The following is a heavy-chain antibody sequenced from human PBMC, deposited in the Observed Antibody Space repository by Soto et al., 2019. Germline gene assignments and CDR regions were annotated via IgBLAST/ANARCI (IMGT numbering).Heavy chain of an antibody. CDR1: GYSFTSYW. D-gene: IGHD3-9*01. Sequence: LGESLKISCKGSGYSFTSYWIGWVLQMPGKGLEWMGIIYPGDSDTRYSPSFQGQVTISADKSISTAYLQWSSLQASDTAMYYCARRDTYYDILTGPWSYFDYWGQGTLVTVSS. CDR2: IYPGDSDT. CDR3: ARRDTYYDILTGPWSYFDY. J-gene: IGHJ4*02. V-gene: IGHV5-51*01.